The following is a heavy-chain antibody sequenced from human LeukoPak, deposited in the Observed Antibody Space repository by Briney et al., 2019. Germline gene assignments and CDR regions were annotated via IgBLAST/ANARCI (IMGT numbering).Heavy chain of an antibody. J-gene: IGHJ6*02. V-gene: IGHV3-7*03. CDR3: ARGFGSSSYYYGMDV. CDR1: GFTFSTYY. Sequence: PGGSLRLSCAASGFTFSTYYMSWVRQAPGKGLEWVANIKQDGGEKYYVDSVKGRFTISRDDAKNSLYLQMKSLRAEDTAVYYCARGFGSSSYYYGMDVWGQGTTVIISS. D-gene: IGHD6-6*01. CDR2: IKQDGGEK.